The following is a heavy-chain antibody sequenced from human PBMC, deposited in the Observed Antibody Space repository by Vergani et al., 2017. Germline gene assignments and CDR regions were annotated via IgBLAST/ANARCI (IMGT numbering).Heavy chain of an antibody. CDR1: GGTFSSYT. D-gene: IGHD3-22*01. CDR2: IIPIFGTA. Sequence: QVQLVQSGAEVKKPGSSVKVSCKASGGTFSSYTISWVRQAPGQGLEWMGGIIPIFGTANYAQKFQGGVTITADESTSKAYMELSSLRSEDTAVYYCASQRLVYDSSGYPQRGWFDPWGQGSLVTVSS. J-gene: IGHJ5*02. V-gene: IGHV1-69*01. CDR3: ASQRLVYDSSGYPQRGWFDP.